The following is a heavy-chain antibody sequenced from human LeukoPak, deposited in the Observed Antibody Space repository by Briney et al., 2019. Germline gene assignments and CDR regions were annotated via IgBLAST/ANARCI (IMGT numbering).Heavy chain of an antibody. D-gene: IGHD3-3*01. Sequence: SETLSLTCTVSGGSISSYYWSWIRQPPGKGLEWIGYIYYSGSTNYSPSLKSRVTISVDTSKNQFSLKLNSVTAADTAVYYCARVSGGGFWSGYYRYYFDYWGQGTLVTVSS. CDR1: GGSISSYY. V-gene: IGHV4-59*01. CDR2: IYYSGST. CDR3: ARVSGGGFWSGYYRYYFDY. J-gene: IGHJ4*02.